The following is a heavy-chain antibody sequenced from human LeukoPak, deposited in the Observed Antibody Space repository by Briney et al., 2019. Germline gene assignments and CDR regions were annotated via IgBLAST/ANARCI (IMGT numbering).Heavy chain of an antibody. CDR2: ISGSGGST. CDR1: GFTFSRYA. Sequence: GGSLRLSCAASGFTFSRYAMSWVRQAPGKGLEWVSTISGSGGSTYYADSVKGRFTISRDNAKNSLYLQMNSLRAEDTAVYYCARNGLNAFDIWGQGTMVTVSS. V-gene: IGHV3-21*01. J-gene: IGHJ3*02. CDR3: ARNGLNAFDI. D-gene: IGHD2-8*01.